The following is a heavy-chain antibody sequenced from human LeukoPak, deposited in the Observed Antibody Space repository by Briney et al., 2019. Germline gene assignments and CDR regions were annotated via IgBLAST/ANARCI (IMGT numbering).Heavy chain of an antibody. CDR1: GGSISSGDYC. CDR3: ARDSGPKEFQH. Sequence: SGTLSLTCAVSGGSISSGDYCWSWIRQPPGKGLEWIGYIYYSGSTYYNPSLKSRVTISVDTSKNQFSLKLSSVTAADTAVYYCARDSGPKEFQHWGQGTLVTVSS. V-gene: IGHV4-30-4*01. CDR2: IYYSGST. J-gene: IGHJ1*01.